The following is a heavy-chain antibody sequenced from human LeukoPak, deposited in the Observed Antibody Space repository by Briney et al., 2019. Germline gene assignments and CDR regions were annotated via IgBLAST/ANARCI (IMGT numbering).Heavy chain of an antibody. CDR1: GYTFTSYY. J-gene: IGHJ3*02. Sequence: ASVKVSCKASGYTFTSYYMHWVRQAPGQGLEWMGIINPSTGDTTYAQKFQGRLTMTRDMSTSTVYMELSSLTSEDTAVFYCARYGFSAVWQGGWHAFDIWGQGTVVTVSS. D-gene: IGHD2-15*01. V-gene: IGHV1-46*01. CDR2: INPSTGDT. CDR3: ARYGFSAVWQGGWHAFDI.